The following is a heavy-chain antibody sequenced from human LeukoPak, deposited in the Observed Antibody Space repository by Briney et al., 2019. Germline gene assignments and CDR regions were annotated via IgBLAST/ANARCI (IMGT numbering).Heavy chain of an antibody. J-gene: IGHJ4*02. CDR3: ARVDSRSWYYFDY. D-gene: IGHD6-13*01. CDR1: GGSISSYY. CDR2: IYYSGST. V-gene: IGHV4-59*01. Sequence: SETLSLTCTVSGGSISSYYWSWIRQPPGKGLEWIGYIYYSGSTNYNPSLKSRVTISVDTSKNQFSLKLSSVTAADTAVYYCARVDSRSWYYFDYWGQGTLVTVSS.